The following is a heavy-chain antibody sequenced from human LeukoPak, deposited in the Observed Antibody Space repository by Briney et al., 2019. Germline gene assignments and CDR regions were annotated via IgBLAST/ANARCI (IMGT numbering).Heavy chain of an antibody. Sequence: GGSLRLSCAASGFTFSSYSINWVRQAPGKGLEWVSSISSSSSYIYYADSVKGRSTISRDNAKNSLYLQMNSLRAEDTAVYYCAREKSRYSYGPHDYWGQGTLVTVSS. D-gene: IGHD5-18*01. CDR1: GFTFSSYS. CDR3: AREKSRYSYGPHDY. J-gene: IGHJ4*02. CDR2: ISSSSSYI. V-gene: IGHV3-21*01.